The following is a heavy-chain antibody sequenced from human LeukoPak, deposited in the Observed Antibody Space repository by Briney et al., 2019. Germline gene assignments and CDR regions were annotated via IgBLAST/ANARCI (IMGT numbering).Heavy chain of an antibody. D-gene: IGHD2-21*02. CDR3: ARDGDAPMTDFDY. Sequence: GGSMRLSCAASGFTFSGYLMHWVRQAPGKGLVWVSRIHSDGSSTNYADSVKGRFTISRDDAKNTLYLQTNSLRAEDTAVYYCARDGDAPMTDFDYWGQGTLVTVSS. CDR1: GFTFSGYL. V-gene: IGHV3-74*01. J-gene: IGHJ4*02. CDR2: IHSDGSST.